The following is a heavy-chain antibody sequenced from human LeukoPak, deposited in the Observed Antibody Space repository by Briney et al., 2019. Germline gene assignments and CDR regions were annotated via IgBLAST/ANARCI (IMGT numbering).Heavy chain of an antibody. D-gene: IGHD4-17*01. Sequence: GGALRLSCAAAGFTFSSYTMNWVRQAPGKGLEGVSSITSGRSYIYYADSVKGRFTISRDNAKNSLYLQMTSLRVEDTAVYYCAKTYGHFDDWGQGTLVTVSS. J-gene: IGHJ4*02. CDR1: GFTFSSYT. V-gene: IGHV3-21*01. CDR2: ITSGRSYI. CDR3: AKTYGHFDD.